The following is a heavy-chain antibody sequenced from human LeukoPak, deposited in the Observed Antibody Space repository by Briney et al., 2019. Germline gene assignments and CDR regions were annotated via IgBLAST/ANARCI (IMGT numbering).Heavy chain of an antibody. J-gene: IGHJ3*02. CDR1: GFTFSDYY. V-gene: IGHV3-11*01. Sequence: GGSLRLSCAASGFTFSDYYMSWIRQAPGKGLEWVSYISSSGSTIYYADSVEGRFTISRDNARNSLYLQMNSLRAEDTAVYYCARDPAPGAFDIWGQGTMVTVSS. CDR3: ARDPAPGAFDI. CDR2: ISSSGSTI.